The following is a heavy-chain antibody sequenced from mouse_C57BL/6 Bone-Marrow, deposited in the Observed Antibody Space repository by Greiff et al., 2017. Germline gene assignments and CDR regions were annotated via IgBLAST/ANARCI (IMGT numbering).Heavy chain of an antibody. V-gene: IGHV14-4*01. Sequence: VQLQQSGAELVRPGASVKLSCTASGLNIKDDYMHWVKQRPEQGLEWIGWIDPENGDPEYASKFQGKAPITADTSSNTAYLQLSSLTSEDTAVYSCTPYYGSSHCLYSMYYCGQGTSVTVSS. CDR1: GLNIKDDY. CDR3: TPYYGSSHCLYSMYY. D-gene: IGHD1-1*01. J-gene: IGHJ4*01. CDR2: IDPENGDP.